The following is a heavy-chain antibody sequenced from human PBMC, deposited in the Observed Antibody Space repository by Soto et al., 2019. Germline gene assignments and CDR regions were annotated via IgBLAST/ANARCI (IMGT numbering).Heavy chain of an antibody. V-gene: IGHV3-11*05. CDR1: GFTFMDYN. CDR2: ISTTSSYT. CDR3: ARDLFYGSGSPIGG. J-gene: IGHJ4*02. D-gene: IGHD3-10*01. Sequence: QEQLVESGGGLVKPGGSLRLSFATSGFTFMDYNRSWFRRAPGKGLNWVSYISTTSSYTKYADAVKGRFTISRDNAKNSLYLEMNSLTTEDTAVYYCARDLFYGSGSPIGGWGQGTLVVVSS.